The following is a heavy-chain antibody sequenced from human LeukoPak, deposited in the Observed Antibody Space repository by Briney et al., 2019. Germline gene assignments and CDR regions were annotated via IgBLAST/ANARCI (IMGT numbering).Heavy chain of an antibody. D-gene: IGHD5-12*01. CDR3: ARSLWSGYGPHFDY. V-gene: IGHV3-48*03. CDR2: ISSSGSTI. Sequence: GGSLRLSCAASGFTFSSYEMNWVRQAPGKGLEWVSYISSSGSTIYYADSVKGRFTISRDNAKNSLYLQMNSLRAEDTAVYYCARSLWSGYGPHFDYWGQGTLVTVSS. J-gene: IGHJ4*02. CDR1: GFTFSSYE.